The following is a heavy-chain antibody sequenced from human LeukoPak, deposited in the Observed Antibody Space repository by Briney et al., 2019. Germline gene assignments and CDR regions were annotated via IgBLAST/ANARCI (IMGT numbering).Heavy chain of an antibody. CDR2: IHHSGGT. Sequence: PSETLSLTCTVSGDSISPYYWNWIRQPPGKGLEWIGEIHHSGGTYYNPSLKSRVTISLDTSKNQFSLNLTSVTAADTAVYYCARRRLFGNSWPFDSWGQGTLVIVSS. J-gene: IGHJ4*02. V-gene: IGHV4-34*01. CDR1: GDSISPYY. CDR3: ARRRLFGNSWPFDS. D-gene: IGHD6-13*01.